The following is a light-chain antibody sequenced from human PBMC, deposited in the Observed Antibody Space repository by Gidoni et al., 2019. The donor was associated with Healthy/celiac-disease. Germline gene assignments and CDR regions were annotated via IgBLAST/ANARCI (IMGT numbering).Light chain of an antibody. CDR3: MQALQTPRT. J-gene: IGKJ4*01. V-gene: IGKV2-28*01. Sequence: DIVMTQSPLSLPVTPGEPASISCRSSQSLLHSNGYNYLDWYLQKPGQSPQLLIYLGSNRASGVPARFSGSGSGTDFTLKISRVEAEDVGVYYCMQALQTPRTFXGXTKVEIK. CDR2: LGS. CDR1: QSLLHSNGYNY.